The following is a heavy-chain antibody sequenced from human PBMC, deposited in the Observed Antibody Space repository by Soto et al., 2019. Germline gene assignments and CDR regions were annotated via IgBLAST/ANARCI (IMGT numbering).Heavy chain of an antibody. CDR2: ISGSGCAT. CDR3: ARDSEGTGFDY. Sequence: GGSLRLSCSTSGFTFKDCAISWVRQAPGKGLEWVSGISGSGCATYYTDSVEGRFTISKDFSKNTVSLQRNSLRAEDTAVYYCARDSEGTGFDYWGQGTLVTVSS. D-gene: IGHD2-8*02. V-gene: IGHV3-23*01. J-gene: IGHJ4*02. CDR1: GFTFKDCA.